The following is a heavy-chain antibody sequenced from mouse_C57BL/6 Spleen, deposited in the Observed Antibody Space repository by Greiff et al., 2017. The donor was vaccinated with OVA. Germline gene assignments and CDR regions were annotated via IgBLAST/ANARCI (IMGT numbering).Heavy chain of an antibody. D-gene: IGHD1-3*01. CDR3: ARYIRGGMDY. CDR1: GYAFSSSW. J-gene: IGHJ4*01. V-gene: IGHV1-82*01. Sequence: VQGVESGPELVKPGASVKISCKASGYAFSSSWMNWVKQRPGKGLEWIGRIYPGDGDTNYNGKFKGKATLTADKSSSTAYMQLSSLTSEDSAVYFCARYIRGGMDYWGQGTSVTVSS. CDR2: IYPGDGDT.